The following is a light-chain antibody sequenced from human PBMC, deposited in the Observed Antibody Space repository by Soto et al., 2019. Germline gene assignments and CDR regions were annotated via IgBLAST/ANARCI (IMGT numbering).Light chain of an antibody. Sequence: QSVLTQPPSVSWAPGQRVTISCTGSTSNIGAGYDVHWYQQLTGTAPKRLIYGNSNRPSGVPDRFSGSKSFTSAALAITVLQAEGDADYCCQSCDSILSGYVVGPGTKLTVL. V-gene: IGLV1-40*01. CDR1: TSNIGAGYD. J-gene: IGLJ1*01. CDR2: GNS. CDR3: QSCDSILSGYV.